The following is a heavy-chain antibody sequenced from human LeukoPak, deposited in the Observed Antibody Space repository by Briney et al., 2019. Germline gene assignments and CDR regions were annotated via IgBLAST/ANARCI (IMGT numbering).Heavy chain of an antibody. CDR2: ISYDGSNK. V-gene: IGHV3-30-3*01. D-gene: IGHD3-22*01. Sequence: GRSLRLSCAASGFTFSNYAMHWVRQAPGKGLEWVAVISYDGSNKYYADSVKGRFTISRDSSKNTLYLQMNSLRAEDTAVYYCARDILDTYYYDSSGYYPDYWGQGTLVTVSS. CDR3: ARDILDTYYYDSSGYYPDY. CDR1: GFTFSNYA. J-gene: IGHJ4*02.